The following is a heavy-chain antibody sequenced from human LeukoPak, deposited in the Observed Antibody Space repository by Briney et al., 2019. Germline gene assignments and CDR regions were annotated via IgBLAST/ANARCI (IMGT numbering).Heavy chain of an antibody. CDR2: ISSSGSTI. CDR3: ARDFEGAGDANWFDP. CDR1: GFTFNTYW. J-gene: IGHJ5*02. Sequence: GGSLRLSCAASGFTFNTYWTSWVRQAPGKGLEWVSYISSSGSTIYYADSVKGRFTISRDNAKNSLYLQMNSLRAEDTAVYYCARDFEGAGDANWFDPWGQGTLVTVSS. D-gene: IGHD3-9*01. V-gene: IGHV3-48*04.